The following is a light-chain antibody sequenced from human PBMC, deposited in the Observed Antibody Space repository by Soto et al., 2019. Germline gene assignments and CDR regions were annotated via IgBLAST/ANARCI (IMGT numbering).Light chain of an antibody. CDR3: QQRSNWPSIT. V-gene: IGKV3-11*01. Sequence: EIVFTQSPCTLSLSPGERATLSCRASQSVTSSYLAWYQQKPGQAPRLLIYDASNRATGIPARFSGSGSGTDFTPTINSLEPEDSAVYYCQQRSNWPSITFGQGTRLEIK. J-gene: IGKJ5*01. CDR2: DAS. CDR1: QSVTSSY.